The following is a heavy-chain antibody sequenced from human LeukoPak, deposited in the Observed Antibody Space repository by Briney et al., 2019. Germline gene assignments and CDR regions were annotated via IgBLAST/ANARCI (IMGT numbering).Heavy chain of an antibody. CDR2: ISSSSNTI. CDR1: GFTFSDYS. D-gene: IGHD5-18*01. CDR3: ATYRQVLLPFES. V-gene: IGHV3-48*01. J-gene: IGHJ4*02. Sequence: GGSLRLSCAASGFTFSDYSMNWVRQAPGKGLEWVSYISSSSNTIYYADSVKGRFTISRDNAKNSLYLQMNSLRAEDTAIYYCATYRQVLLPFESWGQGTLVTVSS.